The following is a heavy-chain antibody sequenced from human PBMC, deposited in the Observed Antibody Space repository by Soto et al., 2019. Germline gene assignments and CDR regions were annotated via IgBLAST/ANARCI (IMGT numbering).Heavy chain of an antibody. J-gene: IGHJ4*02. V-gene: IGHV4-4*02. CDR3: ARNRAYSQGD. CDR2: ISHSGSA. D-gene: IGHD5-18*01. CDR1: GDSVSSNNY. Sequence: QVQLQESGPGLVEPSGTLSLTCAVSGDSVSSNNYWPWVRQPPREGLEWIGEISHSGSAIYNPSLESRVTISLDKSRNHFSLILSSVTAADTAVYYCARNRAYSQGDWGQGTLVTVSS.